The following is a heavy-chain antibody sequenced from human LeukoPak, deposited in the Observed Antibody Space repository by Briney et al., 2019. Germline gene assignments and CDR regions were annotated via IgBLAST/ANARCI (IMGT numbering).Heavy chain of an antibody. CDR3: ARATYDYLIKNWFDP. CDR2: ISGSGGST. J-gene: IGHJ5*02. CDR1: GFTFSSYD. D-gene: IGHD5-12*01. Sequence: GGSLRLSCAASGFTFSSYDMSWVRQAPGKGLEWVSGISGSGGSTYYADSVKGRFTISRDNSKNTLYLQMNSLRAEDTAVYYCARATYDYLIKNWFDPWGQGTLVTVSS. V-gene: IGHV3-23*01.